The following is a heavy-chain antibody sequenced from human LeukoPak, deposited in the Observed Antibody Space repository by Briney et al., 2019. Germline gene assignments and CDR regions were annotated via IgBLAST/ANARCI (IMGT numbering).Heavy chain of an antibody. Sequence: PSETLSLTCTVSGVSIRSSSYYWGWVRQPPGKGLEWIGSVYYTGRTYSNPSLQSRVTTSIDTSKNQFSLKLSSLTAADTAVYYCAVGSGSHRVVFWGHGILVTVSS. V-gene: IGHV4-39*01. CDR3: AVGSGSHRVVF. CDR1: GVSIRSSSYY. D-gene: IGHD1-26*01. CDR2: VYYTGRT. J-gene: IGHJ4*01.